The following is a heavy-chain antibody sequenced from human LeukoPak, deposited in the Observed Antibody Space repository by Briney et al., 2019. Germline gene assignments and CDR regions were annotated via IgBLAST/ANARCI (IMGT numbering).Heavy chain of an antibody. Sequence: GESLKISCKGSGYSFTTYWIGWVRQMTGKGLEWMGIIYPSDSGTRYSPSFQGQLTISADKSISTAYLQWSSLKASDTAIYYCARRVPAAEVFDIWGQGTMVTMSS. CDR1: GYSFTTYW. CDR3: ARRVPAAEVFDI. D-gene: IGHD2-2*01. V-gene: IGHV5-51*01. CDR2: IYPSDSGT. J-gene: IGHJ3*02.